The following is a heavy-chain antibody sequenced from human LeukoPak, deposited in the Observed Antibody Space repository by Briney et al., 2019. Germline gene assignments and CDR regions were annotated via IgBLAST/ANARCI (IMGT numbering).Heavy chain of an antibody. V-gene: IGHV3-74*01. D-gene: IGHD3-16*01. J-gene: IGHJ3*02. CDR3: ARDQGVYYDYVPDAFDI. Sequence: GGSLRLSCAASGFTFSSYWMHWVRHAPGKGLVWVSRINSDGSSTSYADSVKGRFTISRDNAKNTLYLQMNSLRAEDTAVYYCARDQGVYYDYVPDAFDIWGQGTMVTVSS. CDR1: GFTFSSYW. CDR2: INSDGSST.